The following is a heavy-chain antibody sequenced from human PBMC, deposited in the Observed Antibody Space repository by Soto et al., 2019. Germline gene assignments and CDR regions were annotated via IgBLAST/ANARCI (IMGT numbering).Heavy chain of an antibody. Sequence: QVQLVESGGGVVQPGRSLRLSCAASGFTFSSYAMHWVRQAPGKGLGWVAVISYDGSNKYYADSVKGRFTISRDNSKNTLYLQMNSLRAEDTAVYYCARGSVVSYYGMDVWGQGTTVTVSS. CDR3: ARGSVVSYYGMDV. CDR2: ISYDGSNK. CDR1: GFTFSSYA. J-gene: IGHJ6*02. V-gene: IGHV3-30-3*01. D-gene: IGHD3-22*01.